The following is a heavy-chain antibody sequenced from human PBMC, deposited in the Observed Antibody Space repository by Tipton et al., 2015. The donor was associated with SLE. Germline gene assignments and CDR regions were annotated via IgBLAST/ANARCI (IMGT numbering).Heavy chain of an antibody. V-gene: IGHV3-48*03. D-gene: IGHD1-26*01. CDR2: ISISGSSK. Sequence: SLRLSCVASGFSLSSYEMIWVRQAPGKGLEWVSYISISGSSKNYADSVQGRFTISRDNAKNSLYLQMNSLRAEDTAVYYCAREWGEKWELLSGWYFDLWGRGALVTVSS. J-gene: IGHJ2*01. CDR3: AREWGEKWELLSGWYFDL. CDR1: GFSLSSYE.